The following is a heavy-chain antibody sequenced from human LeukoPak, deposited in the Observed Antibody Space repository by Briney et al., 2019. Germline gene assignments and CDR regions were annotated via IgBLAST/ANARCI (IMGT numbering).Heavy chain of an antibody. CDR1: GGSFTNYY. CDR3: ARDVGATPGYFDY. V-gene: IGHV4-34*01. D-gene: IGHD1-26*01. Sequence: SETLSLTCAVYGGSFTNYYWSWIRQPPGKGLEWIGEIYHSGSTNYNPSLKSRVTISVDKSKNQFSLKLSSVTAADTAVYYCARDVGATPGYFDYWGQGTLVTVSS. J-gene: IGHJ4*02. CDR2: IYHSGST.